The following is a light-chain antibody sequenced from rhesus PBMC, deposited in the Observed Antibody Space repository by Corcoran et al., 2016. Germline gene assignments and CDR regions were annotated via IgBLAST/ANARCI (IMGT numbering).Light chain of an antibody. CDR2: YAN. J-gene: IGKJ2*01. V-gene: IGKV1-66*01. CDR3: QQYNNSPYS. CDR1: QGINNY. Sequence: DIQMTQSPSSLSASVGDTVTITCRASQGINNYLSWDQQKPGKAPKPLIYYANSLETGVPSRFTGSGSGTDYTLTISSLQPKDIATYFCQQYNNSPYSFAQGTKVEIK.